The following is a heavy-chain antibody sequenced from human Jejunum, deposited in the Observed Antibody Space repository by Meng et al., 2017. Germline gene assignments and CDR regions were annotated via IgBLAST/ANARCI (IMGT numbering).Heavy chain of an antibody. CDR2: ISTYNGQT. J-gene: IGHJ4*02. CDR3: ARDGVSYTMVRGPTY. CDR1: GDRFTSFG. D-gene: IGHD3-10*01. V-gene: IGHV1-18*01. Sequence: VQLVQAGAEVKKPGASLKVSCKAPGDRFTSFGITWVRQAPGQGLEWMGWISTYNGQTNLAQKFQDRVTMTTDTSTTTVYMELRSLRSDDTAVYYCARDGVSYTMVRGPTYWGQGTLVTVSS.